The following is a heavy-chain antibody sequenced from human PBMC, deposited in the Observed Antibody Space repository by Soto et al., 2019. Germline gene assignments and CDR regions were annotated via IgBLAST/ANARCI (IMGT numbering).Heavy chain of an antibody. J-gene: IGHJ6*02. D-gene: IGHD6-6*01. CDR2: IYPGDSDT. V-gene: IGHV5-51*01. Sequence: EXLKISCKGSGYXFTSYWVVWVRHMPGKGLEWMGIIYPGDSDTRYSPYFQGQVTISADKSISTDYLQWSSLKASDTAMYYCAREYSSSSALYCGMDVWGQGTTGTVS. CDR3: AREYSSSSALYCGMDV. CDR1: GYXFTSYW.